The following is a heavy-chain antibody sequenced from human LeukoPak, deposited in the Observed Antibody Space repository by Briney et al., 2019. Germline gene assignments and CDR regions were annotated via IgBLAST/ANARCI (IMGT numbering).Heavy chain of an antibody. D-gene: IGHD3-10*01. V-gene: IGHV1-69*08. Sequence: SVKVSCKTSGGTFPSHTFSWVRQAPGKGLEWMGKITPVIETANYAQTLQGRVSIYADKSTTTVYMDLSGLRPDDTAVYYCARVNLRGSNYNWFDPWGQGTRVTVSS. CDR3: ARVNLRGSNYNWFDP. CDR1: GGTFPSHT. J-gene: IGHJ5*02. CDR2: ITPVIETA.